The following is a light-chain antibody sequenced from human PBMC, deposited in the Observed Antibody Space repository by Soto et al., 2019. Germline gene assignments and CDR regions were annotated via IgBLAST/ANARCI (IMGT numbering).Light chain of an antibody. CDR3: QHRHSYPIT. V-gene: IGKV1D-12*01. CDR1: QGISSR. J-gene: IGKJ5*01. CDR2: TAS. Sequence: IQMTQTPSSVTASVGDRVTITSRASQGISSRLAWYQQKPGKAPKLLIHTASTLQSGVPSRFSGSGSGTEFTLTISSLQPEEFATYYCQHRHSYPITFGQGTRLEIK.